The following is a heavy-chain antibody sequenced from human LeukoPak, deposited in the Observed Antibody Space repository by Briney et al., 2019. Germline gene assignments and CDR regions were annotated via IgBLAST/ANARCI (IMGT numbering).Heavy chain of an antibody. D-gene: IGHD2-15*01. Sequence: ASVKVSCKASGYTFTSYYMHWVQQAPRQGLEWMGIINPSGGSTSYAQKFQGRVTMTRDTSISTAYMELSRLRSDDTAVYYCARDGCSCDAFDIWGQGTMVTVSS. J-gene: IGHJ3*02. V-gene: IGHV1-46*01. CDR2: INPSGGST. CDR3: ARDGCSCDAFDI. CDR1: GYTFTSYY.